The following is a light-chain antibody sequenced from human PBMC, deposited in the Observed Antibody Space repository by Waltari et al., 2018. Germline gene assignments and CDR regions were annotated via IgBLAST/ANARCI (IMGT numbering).Light chain of an antibody. V-gene: IGKV1-6*02. J-gene: IGKJ2*01. CDR3: QHYYDDPYI. CDR2: NAS. CDR1: QDIHSN. Sequence: IQMTQSPSALSASVGDRVTISCRASQDIHSNLACYQQKPGKAPKLLIYNASTLQIEIPSRFTGSGSGTDFTLTVSSLQPEDSAIYYCQHYYDDPYIFGQGTEIEIK.